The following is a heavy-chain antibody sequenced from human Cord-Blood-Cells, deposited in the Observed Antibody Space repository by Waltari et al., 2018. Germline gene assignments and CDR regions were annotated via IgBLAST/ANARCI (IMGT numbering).Heavy chain of an antibody. D-gene: IGHD2-2*02. CDR3: ARVGYCSSTSCYTGRWYFDL. Sequence: QVQLQQWGAGPLKPSETLSPTCAGFGGSFSGFYLSWIPPPPGKGLEWIGEINNSGSTNYNPSLKSRVTISVDTSKNQFSLKLSSVTAADTAVYYCARVGYCSSTSCYTGRWYFDLWGRGTLVTVSS. CDR1: GGSFSGFY. V-gene: IGHV4-34*01. J-gene: IGHJ2*01. CDR2: INNSGST.